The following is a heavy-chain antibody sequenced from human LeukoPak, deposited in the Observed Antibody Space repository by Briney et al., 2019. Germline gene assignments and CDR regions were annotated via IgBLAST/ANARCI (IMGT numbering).Heavy chain of an antibody. CDR2: IYTNWNT. CDR1: GASISSGSSY. Sequence: SETLSLTCTVSGASISSGSSYWSWIRQPAGKGLDWIGRIYTNWNTNYNPSLKSRVTISVDTSKNQFSLKLSSVTAADTAVYYCARVGPIGSSWYYHYWGQGTLVTVSS. J-gene: IGHJ4*02. CDR3: ARVGPIGSSWYYHY. V-gene: IGHV4-61*02. D-gene: IGHD6-13*01.